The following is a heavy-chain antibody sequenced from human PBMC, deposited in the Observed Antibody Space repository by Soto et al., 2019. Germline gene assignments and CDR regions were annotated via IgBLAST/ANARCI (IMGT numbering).Heavy chain of an antibody. CDR3: ARGSISWFLDY. V-gene: IGHV1-69*01. CDR1: GGTLTSHA. D-gene: IGHD6-13*01. J-gene: IGHJ4*02. Sequence: PVKGSRKASGGTLTSHAVSWVRQAPGQGLEWMGGIIPMFGAANYALNFQGRVTITADEPTGTAYMELSSLRSEDTAVYYCARGSISWFLDYWGLGTLVTV. CDR2: IIPMFGAA.